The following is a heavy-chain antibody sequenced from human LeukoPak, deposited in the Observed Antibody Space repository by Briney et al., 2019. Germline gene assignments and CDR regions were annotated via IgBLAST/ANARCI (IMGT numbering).Heavy chain of an antibody. CDR3: ASGKGHSGYPHMDV. Sequence: ASVKVSCKASGGTFSSYAISWVRQAPGQGLEWMGRIIPIFGIANYARKFQGRVTITADKSTSTAYMELSSLRSEDTAVYYCASGKGHSGYPHMDVWGQGTTVTVSS. J-gene: IGHJ6*02. D-gene: IGHD5-12*01. CDR2: IIPIFGIA. CDR1: GGTFSSYA. V-gene: IGHV1-69*04.